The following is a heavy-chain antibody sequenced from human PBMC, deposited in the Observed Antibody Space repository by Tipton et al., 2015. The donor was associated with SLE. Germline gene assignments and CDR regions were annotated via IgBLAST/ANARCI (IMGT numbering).Heavy chain of an antibody. CDR1: AGSINTYY. CDR2: IYTGGNT. V-gene: IGHV4-4*07. D-gene: IGHD2-2*01. J-gene: IGHJ4*02. CDR3: VVCSPSSCSYFDY. Sequence: TLSLTCTVSAGSINTYYWAWVRQPAGKGLEWIGRIYTGGNTKYNTSLESRVSLSVDTSRGQFFLEARSVTAADTAVYYCVVCSPSSCSYFDYWGQGRLVTVSS.